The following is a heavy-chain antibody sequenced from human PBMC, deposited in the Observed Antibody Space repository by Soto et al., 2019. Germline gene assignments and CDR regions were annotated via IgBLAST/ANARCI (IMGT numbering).Heavy chain of an antibody. J-gene: IGHJ3*02. CDR1: GYNFASYW. Sequence: PGESLKISCKGSGYNFASYWIGWVRRMPGKGLEWMGIIYPGDSDTRYSPSFQGQVTISADKSISTAYLQWSSLKASDTAMFYCASYSHDILTGYYLVAFDIWGQGTMVTVSS. V-gene: IGHV5-51*01. D-gene: IGHD3-9*01. CDR3: ASYSHDILTGYYLVAFDI. CDR2: IYPGDSDT.